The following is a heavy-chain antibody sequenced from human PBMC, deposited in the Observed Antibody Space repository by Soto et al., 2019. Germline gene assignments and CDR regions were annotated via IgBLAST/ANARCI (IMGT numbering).Heavy chain of an antibody. CDR2: IDPSDSYT. CDR3: TRADRDNTWYRYYGLDV. V-gene: IGHV5-10-1*01. D-gene: IGHD6-13*01. Sequence: GESLKISCKGSGYSFTSYWISWVRQMPGKGLEWMGRIDPSDSYTNYSPSFQGHVTISADKSISIAYLQMNSLKTDDTAVYFCTRADRDNTWYRYYGLDVWGQGTTVTVSS. J-gene: IGHJ6*02. CDR1: GYSFTSYW.